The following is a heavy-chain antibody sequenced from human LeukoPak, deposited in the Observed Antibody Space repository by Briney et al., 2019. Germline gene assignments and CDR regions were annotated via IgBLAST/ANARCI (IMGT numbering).Heavy chain of an antibody. Sequence: PSETLSLTCTVSGGSISSYYWSWIRQPPGKGLEWIGYIYYSGSTNYNPSLKSRVTISVDTSKNQFSLKLSSVTAADTAVYYCARGGNVVVPAAIPFDYWGQGTLVTVSS. CDR2: IYYSGST. CDR1: GGSISSYY. CDR3: ARGGNVVVPAAIPFDY. D-gene: IGHD2-2*02. J-gene: IGHJ4*02. V-gene: IGHV4-59*01.